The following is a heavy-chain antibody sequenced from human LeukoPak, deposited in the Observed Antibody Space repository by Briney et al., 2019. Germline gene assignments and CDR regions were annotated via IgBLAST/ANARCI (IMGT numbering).Heavy chain of an antibody. CDR2: INPNSGGT. V-gene: IGHV1-2*02. J-gene: IGHJ3*02. CDR1: GYTFTGYY. D-gene: IGHD2-2*01. Sequence: ASVTVSCKASGYTFTGYYMHWVRQAPGQGLEWMGWINPNSGGTNYAQKFQGRVTMNRDTSISTAYMELSRLRSDDTAVYYCARAHPCGDGGLTGYCSSTSCSWGAFDIWGQGTMVTVSS. CDR3: ARAHPCGDGGLTGYCSSTSCSWGAFDI.